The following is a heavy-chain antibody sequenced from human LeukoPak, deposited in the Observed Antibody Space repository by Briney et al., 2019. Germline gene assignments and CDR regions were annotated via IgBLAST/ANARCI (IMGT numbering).Heavy chain of an antibody. CDR1: GFTFSSYG. CDR2: ISYDGSNK. Sequence: GRSLRLSCAASGFTFSSYGMLWVRQAPGKGLEWVAVISYDGSNKYYADSVKGRFTISRDNSKNTLYLQMNSLRAEDTAVYYCAKEVIVVVPAAIYYFDYWGQGTLVTVSS. J-gene: IGHJ4*02. V-gene: IGHV3-30*18. D-gene: IGHD2-2*01. CDR3: AKEVIVVVPAAIYYFDY.